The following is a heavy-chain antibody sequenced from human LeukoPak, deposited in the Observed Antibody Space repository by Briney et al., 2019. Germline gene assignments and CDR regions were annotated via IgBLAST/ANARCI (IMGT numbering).Heavy chain of an antibody. V-gene: IGHV3-23*01. CDR3: AKNRGHCVSGVCHNYYYMDV. Sequence: GGSLRLSCAASGFTFSSYAMSWVRQAPGKGLEWVSTISGGGGSTDYADSVKGRFTISRDNSKNTLYLQMNSLMNSLRAEDTAVYFCAKNRGHCVSGVCHNYYYMDVWGKGTTVTVSS. J-gene: IGHJ6*03. D-gene: IGHD2-8*01. CDR2: ISGGGGST. CDR1: GFTFSSYA.